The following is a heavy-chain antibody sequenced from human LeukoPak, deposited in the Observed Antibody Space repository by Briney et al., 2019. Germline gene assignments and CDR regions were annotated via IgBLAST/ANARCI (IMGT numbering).Heavy chain of an antibody. V-gene: IGHV1-2*02. J-gene: IGHJ4*02. CDR2: INPNSGGT. D-gene: IGHD6-13*01. CDR3: ARGRSAADDLDS. Sequence: ASVKVSCKASGYTFTGYYMHWVRQAPGQGLEWMGWINPNSGGTNYAQKVQGRITLTTQLSTSTAYMELRSLKSDDTAIYFCARGRSAADDLDSWGQGTLVTVSS. CDR1: GYTFTGYY.